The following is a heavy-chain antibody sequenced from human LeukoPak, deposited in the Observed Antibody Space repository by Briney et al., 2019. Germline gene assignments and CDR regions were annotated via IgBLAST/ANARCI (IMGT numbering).Heavy chain of an antibody. CDR2: IYYSGST. CDR3: ARATPDSSGYYQGYFDY. V-gene: IGHV4-30-4*01. D-gene: IGHD3-22*01. J-gene: IGHJ4*02. CDR1: GGSSSSGDYY. Sequence: SETLSLTCTVSGGSSSSGDYYWSWIRQPPGKGLEWIGYIYYSGSTYYNPSPKSRVIISVDTSKNQFSLKLSSVTAADTAVYYCARATPDSSGYYQGYFDYWGQGTLVTVSS.